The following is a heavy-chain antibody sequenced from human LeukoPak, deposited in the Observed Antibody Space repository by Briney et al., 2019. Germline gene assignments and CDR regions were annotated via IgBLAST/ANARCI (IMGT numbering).Heavy chain of an antibody. CDR2: ISSSSSHI. V-gene: IGHV3-21*01. D-gene: IGHD3-22*01. CDR1: GFTFSSYS. J-gene: IGHJ4*02. CDR3: ARNLGGYDSSGLDY. Sequence: GGSLRLSCAASGFTFSSYSMNWVRQAPGKGLEWVSSISSSSSHIYYADSVKGRFTISRDNAKNSLYLQMNSLRAEDTAVYYCARNLGGYDSSGLDYWGQGTLVTASS.